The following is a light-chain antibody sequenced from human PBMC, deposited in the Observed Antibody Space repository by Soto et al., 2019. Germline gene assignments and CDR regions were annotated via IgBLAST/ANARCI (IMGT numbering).Light chain of an antibody. J-gene: IGKJ2*03. V-gene: IGKV1-39*01. CDR1: QSISTY. CDR2: GAS. Sequence: DIPMTQSPYSLSASVGDRVTITCRAIQSISTYLNWYQQKPGKAPNLLIYGASNLQRGVPSRFNGSGSGTDFTLTVSSLQPEGFATFYSQQSYSSPSCFGRGTKMEIK. CDR3: QQSYSSPSC.